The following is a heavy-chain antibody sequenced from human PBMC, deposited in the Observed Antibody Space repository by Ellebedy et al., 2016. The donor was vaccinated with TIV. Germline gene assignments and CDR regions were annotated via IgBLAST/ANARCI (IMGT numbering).Heavy chain of an antibody. Sequence: GESLKISCEASGFTFNTFWMGWIRQAPGKGLEYVAHIKYDEIETYHADSVKGRFTISRDNARKSVYLQMHSLRVDDTAMYYCARDTVVVPAGDAFDIWGQGKMVTV. CDR3: ARDTVVVPAGDAFDI. CDR1: GFTFNTFW. D-gene: IGHD2-2*01. J-gene: IGHJ3*02. CDR2: IKYDEIET. V-gene: IGHV3-7*04.